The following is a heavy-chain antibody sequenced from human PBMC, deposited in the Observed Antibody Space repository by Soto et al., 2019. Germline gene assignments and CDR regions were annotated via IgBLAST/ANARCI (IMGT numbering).Heavy chain of an antibody. CDR2: IYDTGISGYTPST. D-gene: IGHD4-4*01. J-gene: IGHJ4*02. V-gene: IGHV4-59*01. CDR3: ARVRLEYSNKPYFFDN. CDR1: GGSITSSY. Sequence: PSETLSLTCTVSGGSITSSYWSWIRRPPGKGLEWIAYIYDTGISGYTPSTSYNPSLKSRVTMSVDTSKSQFSLKLTSVTAADTAVYYCARVRLEYSNKPYFFDNWGRGTQVTVSS.